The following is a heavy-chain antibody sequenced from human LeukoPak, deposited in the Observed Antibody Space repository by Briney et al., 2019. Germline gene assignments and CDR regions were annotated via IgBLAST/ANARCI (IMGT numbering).Heavy chain of an antibody. CDR3: AREEVRRAVAGYFDN. V-gene: IGHV1-18*01. D-gene: IGHD6-19*01. CDR2: ISGYNGNT. J-gene: IGHJ4*02. Sequence: ASVKVSCKASGYTFTSYGISWVRQAPGQGLEWMGWISGYNGNTNYALKLQGRVTMTTDTSTSTVYVELRSLRSDDTAVYYCAREEVRRAVAGYFDNWGQGTLVTVSS. CDR1: GYTFTSYG.